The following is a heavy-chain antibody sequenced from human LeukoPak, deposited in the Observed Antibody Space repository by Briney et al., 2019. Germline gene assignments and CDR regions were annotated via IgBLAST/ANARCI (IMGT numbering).Heavy chain of an antibody. CDR2: ISGSGGST. D-gene: IGHD3-16*01. V-gene: IGHV3-23*01. CDR1: GFIFGNYW. J-gene: IGHJ4*02. Sequence: GGSLRLSCAASGFIFGNYWMTWVRQAPGKGLEWVSAISGSGGSTYYADSVKGRFTISRDNSKNTLYLQMNSLRAEDTAVYYCAKSPGGDPTFFDYWGQGTLVTVSS. CDR3: AKSPGGDPTFFDY.